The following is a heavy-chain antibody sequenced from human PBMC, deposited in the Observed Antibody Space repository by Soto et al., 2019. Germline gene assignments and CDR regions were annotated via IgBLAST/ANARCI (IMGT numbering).Heavy chain of an antibody. CDR2: INPSGGST. D-gene: IGHD3-22*01. Sequence: ASVKVSCKASGYTFTSYYMHWVRQAPGQGLEWMGIINPSGGSTSYAQKFQGRVTMTRDTSTSTVYIEMSSLRSEDTAVYYCAREVGYYDSSGFYDYWGQGTLVTVSS. CDR1: GYTFTSYY. V-gene: IGHV1-46*01. J-gene: IGHJ4*02. CDR3: AREVGYYDSSGFYDY.